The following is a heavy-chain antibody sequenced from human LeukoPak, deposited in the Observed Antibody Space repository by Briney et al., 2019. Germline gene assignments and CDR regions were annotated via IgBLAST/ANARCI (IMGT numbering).Heavy chain of an antibody. CDR1: GGSISSSGYY. CDR3: ARDGWFGDYNWFDP. J-gene: IGHJ5*02. V-gene: IGHV4-39*02. Sequence: SETLSLTCTVSGGSISSSGYYWDRVRQPPGKGLEWIGSIYYSETTYYNPSLRSRATISVDTSKSQFSLNLRSVTAADTAVYYCARDGWFGDYNWFDPWGQGTLVTVSS. CDR2: IYYSETT. D-gene: IGHD3-10*01.